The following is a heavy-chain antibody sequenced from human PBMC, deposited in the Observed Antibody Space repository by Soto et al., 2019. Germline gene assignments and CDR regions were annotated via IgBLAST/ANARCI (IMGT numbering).Heavy chain of an antibody. CDR2: IHSSGNS. Sequence: SETLSLTFTVSGGPISSYYWSWIRQPPGKGLEWIGYIHSSGNSNYNPSLKSRVTASADTSKNQFSLKLKSVTAADTAVYYCARGGGLTPNFDYWGQGTLVTVSS. CDR3: ARGGGLTPNFDY. D-gene: IGHD3-16*01. V-gene: IGHV4-59*01. CDR1: GGPISSYY. J-gene: IGHJ4*02.